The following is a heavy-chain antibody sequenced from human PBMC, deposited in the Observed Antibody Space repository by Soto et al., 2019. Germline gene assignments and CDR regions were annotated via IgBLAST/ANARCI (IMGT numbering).Heavy chain of an antibody. V-gene: IGHV1-8*02. CDR3: ARMASAGTLNWFEP. D-gene: IGHD6-13*01. Sequence: SVKYACKTPAYPLINYDITLVQQATGQGLEWMGWMNPGSGKTGYANKFQGRVTMTRDASTSTAQLELRSLTSEDTAVYYSARMASAGTLNWFEPWGQGTLVTVSS. J-gene: IGHJ5*02. CDR1: AYPLINYD. CDR2: MNPGSGKT.